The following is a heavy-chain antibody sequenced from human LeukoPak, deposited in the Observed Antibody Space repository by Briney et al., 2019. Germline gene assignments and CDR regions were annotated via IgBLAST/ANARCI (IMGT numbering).Heavy chain of an antibody. Sequence: SETLSLTCTVSGDSISSSSSYWGWIRQPPGKGLEWIGSMYHNGSTYYNPSLKSRVTISVDTSKNQFSLKLSSVTAADTAVYYCARDSQMHDAFDIWGQGTMVTVSS. CDR3: ARDSQMHDAFDI. CDR1: GDSISSSSSY. J-gene: IGHJ3*02. D-gene: IGHD5-24*01. CDR2: MYHNGST. V-gene: IGHV4-39*07.